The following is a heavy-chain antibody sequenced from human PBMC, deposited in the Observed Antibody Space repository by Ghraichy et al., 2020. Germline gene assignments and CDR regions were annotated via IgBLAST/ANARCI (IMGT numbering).Heavy chain of an antibody. J-gene: IGHJ4*02. D-gene: IGHD3-10*01. CDR2: VFYSGGT. Sequence: SKTLSLTCTVSGDFSRSSDYWGWIRQSPGKGLEWIGSVFYSGGTNYNPSLKSRVTVSVDTSKRQLSLKLSSVTAADTAVFYCARHLPRGDYFDYWGQGILVTVSS. V-gene: IGHV4-39*01. CDR1: GDFSRSSDY. CDR3: ARHLPRGDYFDY.